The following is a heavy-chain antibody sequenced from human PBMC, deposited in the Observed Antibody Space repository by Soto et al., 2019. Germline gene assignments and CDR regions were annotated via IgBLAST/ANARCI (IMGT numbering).Heavy chain of an antibody. Sequence: QVQLQESGPGLVKPSETLSLTCTVSGGSVSSGSHQWSWIRQSPGKGLEWIGYIYYTGSTNDNPALKGRCPISVDTSKNQCSLKLTSVPAADTALYPCASLQGYDLGSGSVTMEVWGQGTRVTVSS. CDR3: ASLQGYDLGSGSVTMEV. CDR2: IYYTGST. V-gene: IGHV4-61*01. D-gene: IGHD3-3*01. CDR1: GGSVSSGSHQ. J-gene: IGHJ6*02.